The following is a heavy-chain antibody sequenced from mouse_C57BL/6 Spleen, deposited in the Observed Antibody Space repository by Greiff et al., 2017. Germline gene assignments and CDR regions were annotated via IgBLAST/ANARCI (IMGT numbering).Heavy chain of an antibody. D-gene: IGHD2-5*01. CDR1: GYAFSSSW. V-gene: IGHV1-82*01. J-gene: IGHJ4*01. CDR2: IYPGDGDT. Sequence: QVQLQQSGPELVKPGASVKISCKASGYAFSSSWMNWVQQRPGKGLEWIGRIYPGDGDTNYNGKFKGKATLTADKSSSTAYMQLSSLTSEDSAVYFCARRGSNYMDDWGQGTSDTVSS. CDR3: ARRGSNYMDD.